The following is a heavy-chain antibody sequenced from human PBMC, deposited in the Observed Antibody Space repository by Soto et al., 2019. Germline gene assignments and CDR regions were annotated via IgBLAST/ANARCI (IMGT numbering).Heavy chain of an antibody. CDR2: IYHSGST. Sequence: SETLSLTCAVSGDSISRSYWCSWVRQFPGKGLEWIGEIYHSGSTIYNPSLQSRVTISVDTSKNQFSLKLTSVTAADTAVYYCAREKITGLFDYWGQGTLVTVSS. J-gene: IGHJ4*02. CDR1: GDSISRSYW. D-gene: IGHD2-8*02. V-gene: IGHV4-4*02. CDR3: AREKITGLFDY.